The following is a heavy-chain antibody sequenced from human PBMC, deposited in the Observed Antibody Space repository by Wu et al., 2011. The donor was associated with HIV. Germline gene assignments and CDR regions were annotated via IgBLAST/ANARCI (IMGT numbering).Heavy chain of an antibody. CDR1: GDSLTKYA. J-gene: IGHJ6*03. Sequence: QVLLVQSGREVKKPGSSVKVSCKTSGDSLTKYAFSWVRQAPGQGLEWMGGIIPNSGTTNYARKFQGRFTVTADTSTTTVHMELRSLRSEDTAVYFCTRSGEAAAYYYYYMNVWSKGTTVTISS. V-gene: IGHV1-69*14. D-gene: IGHD2-2*01. CDR2: IIPNSGTT. CDR3: TRSGEAAAYYYYYMNV.